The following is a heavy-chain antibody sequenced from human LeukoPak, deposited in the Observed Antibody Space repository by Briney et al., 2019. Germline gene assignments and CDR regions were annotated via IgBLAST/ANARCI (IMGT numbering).Heavy chain of an antibody. CDR3: AKVAVSYLYYYIDV. CDR1: GFTFDDYA. D-gene: IGHD3-16*02. CDR2: ISWDGGST. Sequence: HSGGSLRLSCAASGFTFDDYAMHWVRQAPGKGLEWVSLISWDGGSTYYADSVKGRFTISRDNSKNSLYLQMNSLRAEDTALYYCAKVAVSYLYYYIDVWGKGTTVTVYS. J-gene: IGHJ6*03. V-gene: IGHV3-43D*03.